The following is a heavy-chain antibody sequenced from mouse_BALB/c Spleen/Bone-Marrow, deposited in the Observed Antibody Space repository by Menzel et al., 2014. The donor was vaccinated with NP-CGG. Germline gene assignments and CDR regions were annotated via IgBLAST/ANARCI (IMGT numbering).Heavy chain of an antibody. V-gene: IGHV5-6-3*01. J-gene: IGHJ3*01. CDR2: INSNGGST. CDR3: ARGLDYGNYGPGFAY. D-gene: IGHD2-1*01. Sequence: DVMLVESGGGLVQPGGSLKLSCAASGFTFSWLGMSWVRQTPDKRLELVATINSNGGSTYYPDSVKGRFTISRDNAKNTLYLQMSCLKSEDTAMYYCARGLDYGNYGPGFAYWGQGTLVTVSA. CDR1: GFTFSWLG.